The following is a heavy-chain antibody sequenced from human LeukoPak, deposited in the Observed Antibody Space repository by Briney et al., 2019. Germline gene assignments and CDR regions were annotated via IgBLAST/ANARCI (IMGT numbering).Heavy chain of an antibody. V-gene: IGHV3-30*02. CDR1: GFTFSSYG. D-gene: IGHD5-18*01. Sequence: GGSLRLSCAASGFTFSSYGMHWVRQAPGKGLEWVAFIRYDGSNKYYADSVKGRFTISRDNSKNTLYMQMNSLRAEDTAVYYCANGSRGDTAMVRSYFDYWGQGTLVTVSS. CDR3: ANGSRGDTAMVRSYFDY. CDR2: IRYDGSNK. J-gene: IGHJ4*02.